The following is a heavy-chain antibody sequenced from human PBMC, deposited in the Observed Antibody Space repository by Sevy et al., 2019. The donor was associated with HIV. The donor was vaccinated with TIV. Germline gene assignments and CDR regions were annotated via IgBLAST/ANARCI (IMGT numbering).Heavy chain of an antibody. CDR3: TRGGGLLWFGDLSTPDYYYIDV. Sequence: GGSLRLSCTASGFTFGDYAMSWFRQAPGKGLEWVGFIRSKAYGGTTEYAASVKGRFTISRDDSKSIAYLQMNSLKAEDTAVYYCTRGGGLLWFGDLSTPDYYYIDVWGKGTTVTVSS. CDR2: IRSKAYGGTT. V-gene: IGHV3-49*03. CDR1: GFTFGDYA. J-gene: IGHJ6*03. D-gene: IGHD3-10*01.